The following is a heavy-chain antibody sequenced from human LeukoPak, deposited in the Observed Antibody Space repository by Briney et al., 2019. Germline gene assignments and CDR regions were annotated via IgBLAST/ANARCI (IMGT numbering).Heavy chain of an antibody. CDR1: GGSFISYY. CDR3: ARGRTGYHLLPTKKNSDYYYMDV. Sequence: SETLSLTCAVYGGSFISYYWTSIRQPPVKGLEWIWEINHIGSTTYNPSLKSRVTISVDTSKNQFSLKLSSVTAADTAVYYCARGRTGYHLLPTKKNSDYYYMDVWGKGTTVTVSS. CDR2: INHIGST. D-gene: IGHD2-2*01. V-gene: IGHV4-34*01. J-gene: IGHJ6*03.